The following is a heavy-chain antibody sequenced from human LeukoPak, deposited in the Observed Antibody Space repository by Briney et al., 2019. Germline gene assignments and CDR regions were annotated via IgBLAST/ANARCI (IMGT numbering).Heavy chain of an antibody. CDR1: GFTFSNSA. V-gene: IGHV1-58*01. D-gene: IGHD2-21*01. J-gene: IGHJ5*02. Sequence: SVKVSCTTSGFTFSNSAVQWVRQAGGQRLEWIGWIVVGSGHTSYAQKFQERVTITSDMSTSTAYMELSSLTSEDTAVYYCAAEIPVRFDPWGQGTLVIVSS. CDR2: IVVGSGHT. CDR3: AAEIPVRFDP.